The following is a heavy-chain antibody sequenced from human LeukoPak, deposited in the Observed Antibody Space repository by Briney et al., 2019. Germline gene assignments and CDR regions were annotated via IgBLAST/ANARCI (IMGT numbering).Heavy chain of an antibody. Sequence: SETLSLTCNVSGASIRTYYWCWIRQPPGKGLEWVGHIYYSGGTRYNPSLKSRVTISVDTSKNQFSLKLNSVTAADAALYYCAREQAVAGSGFDYWGQGTLVTVSS. CDR1: GASIRTYY. CDR2: IYYSGGT. CDR3: AREQAVAGSGFDY. V-gene: IGHV4-59*01. D-gene: IGHD6-19*01. J-gene: IGHJ4*02.